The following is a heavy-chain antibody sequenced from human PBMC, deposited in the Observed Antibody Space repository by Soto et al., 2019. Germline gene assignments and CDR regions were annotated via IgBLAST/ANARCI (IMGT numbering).Heavy chain of an antibody. CDR3: ARGVWVTDGGMNYYYSYMDV. D-gene: IGHD2-21*02. V-gene: IGHV1-69*02. CDR2: FIPVLNIT. J-gene: IGHJ6*03. CDR1: GGTLRSYT. Sequence: QVQLVQSGAEVQKPGSSLRVSCEASGGTLRSYTFNWVRQAPGQGLEWMGRFIPVLNITNYAQNFKGRVTITAEKSTRPVYIELSSLRSDDAAIYYCARGVWVTDGGMNYYYSYMDVWGKGSTVTVSS.